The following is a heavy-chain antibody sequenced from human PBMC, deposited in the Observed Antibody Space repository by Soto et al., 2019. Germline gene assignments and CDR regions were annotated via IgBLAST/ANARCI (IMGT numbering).Heavy chain of an antibody. D-gene: IGHD6-13*01. CDR1: GYTFTDYY. J-gene: IGHJ2*01. CDR2: INPNSGGT. Sequence: QVQLVQSGAEVKKPGASVKVSCKASGYTFTDYYMHWVRQAPGQGLEWMGWINPNSGGTNYAHKFQGWVTMTRDTSISTAYMELSRLRSDDTAVYFCARDRVAAATHNWYFDLWGRGTLVTVSS. CDR3: ARDRVAAATHNWYFDL. V-gene: IGHV1-2*04.